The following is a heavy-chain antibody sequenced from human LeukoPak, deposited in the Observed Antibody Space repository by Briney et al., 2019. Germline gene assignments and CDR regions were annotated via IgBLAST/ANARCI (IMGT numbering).Heavy chain of an antibody. CDR1: GGTFSSYA. CDR2: IIPIFGTA. V-gene: IGHV1-69*13. Sequence: SVKVSCKASGGTFSSYAISWVRQAPGQGREWMGGIIPIFGTANYAQKFQGRVTITADESTSTAYMELSSLRSEDTAVYYCARYPTGDCSSTSCYTWWFDPWGQGTLVTVSS. CDR3: ARYPTGDCSSTSCYTWWFDP. D-gene: IGHD2-2*02. J-gene: IGHJ5*02.